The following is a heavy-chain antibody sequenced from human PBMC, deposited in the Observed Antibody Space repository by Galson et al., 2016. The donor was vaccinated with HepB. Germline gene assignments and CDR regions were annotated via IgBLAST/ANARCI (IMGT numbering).Heavy chain of an antibody. J-gene: IGHJ4*02. CDR3: TNDVGLVMFGL. CDR1: GFTFSSYG. D-gene: IGHD2/OR15-2a*01. CDR2: IWFDGSNK. Sequence: SLRLSCAASGFTFSSYGMHWVRQAPGKGLEWVAMIWFDGSNKYYVDSVKGRFTISRDNSKTTLYLEMNSLRAEDTAVYYCTNDVGLVMFGLWGRGTLVTVSS. V-gene: IGHV3-33*06.